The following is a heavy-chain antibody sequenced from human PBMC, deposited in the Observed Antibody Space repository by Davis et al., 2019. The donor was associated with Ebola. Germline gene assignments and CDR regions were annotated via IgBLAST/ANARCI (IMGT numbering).Heavy chain of an antibody. V-gene: IGHV3-30*18. CDR3: AKVLIVLMVYAPLDY. Sequence: GESLKISCSASGFTFSSYGMHWVRQAPGKGLEWVAVISYAGSNKYYADSVKGRFTISRDNSKNTLYLQMNSLRAEDTAVYYCAKVLIVLMVYAPLDYWGQGTLVTVSS. J-gene: IGHJ4*02. D-gene: IGHD2-8*01. CDR2: ISYAGSNK. CDR1: GFTFSSYG.